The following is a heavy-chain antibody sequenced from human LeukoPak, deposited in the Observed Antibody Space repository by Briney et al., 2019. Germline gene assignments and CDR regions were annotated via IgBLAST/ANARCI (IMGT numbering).Heavy chain of an antibody. Sequence: ASVKVSCKVSGYTLTELSMHWVRQAPGKGLEWMGGFDPEDGETIYAQKFQGRVTMTEDTSTDTAYMELSSLRSEDTAVYYCAISPRGKVTTVTTDIYYWGQGTLVTVSS. D-gene: IGHD4-17*01. CDR2: FDPEDGET. J-gene: IGHJ4*02. V-gene: IGHV1-24*01. CDR3: AISPRGKVTTVTTDIYY. CDR1: GYTLTELS.